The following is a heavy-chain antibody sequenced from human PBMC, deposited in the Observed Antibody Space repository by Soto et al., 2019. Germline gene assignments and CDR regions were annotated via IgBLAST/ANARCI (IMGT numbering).Heavy chain of an antibody. D-gene: IGHD1-20*01. Sequence: SETLSLTCTVSVDSISNYYWSWIRQPPGKGLEWIAYFSDSGSTNYNPSLKSRVTISVDTSKNQFSINLSSVTAADTAVYYCARDRYNWNPDAFDIWGQGTMVTVSS. V-gene: IGHV4-59*01. CDR2: FSDSGST. CDR1: VDSISNYY. CDR3: ARDRYNWNPDAFDI. J-gene: IGHJ3*02.